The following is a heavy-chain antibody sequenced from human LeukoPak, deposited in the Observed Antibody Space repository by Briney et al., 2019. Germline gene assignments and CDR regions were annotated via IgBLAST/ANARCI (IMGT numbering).Heavy chain of an antibody. J-gene: IGHJ4*02. CDR2: IYYSGST. D-gene: IGHD3-10*01. Sequence: SETLSLTCTVSGGSISSSSYYWGWIRQPPGKGLEWIGSIYYSGSTYYNPSLKSRVTISVDTSKNQFSLKLSSVTAADTAVYYCARAGKDYYGSGSHLPFDYWGQGTLVTVSS. V-gene: IGHV4-39*07. CDR3: ARAGKDYYGSGSHLPFDY. CDR1: GGSISSSSYY.